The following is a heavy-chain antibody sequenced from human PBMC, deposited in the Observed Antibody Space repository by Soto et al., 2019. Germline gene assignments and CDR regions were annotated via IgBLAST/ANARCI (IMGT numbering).Heavy chain of an antibody. CDR1: GYTFTSYA. J-gene: IGHJ6*03. CDR3: VRATAARQRDYSYHYYLHI. Sequence: ASVKVSCKASGYTFTSYAIHWVRQAPGQRLEWMGVINAGSGSTVYAQKFQGRVTLTRDTSTSTVYVELSSLRSDDTAVYFCVRATAARQRDYSYHYYLHIWGKGTTVTVSS. D-gene: IGHD6-6*01. V-gene: IGHV1-3*01. CDR2: INAGSGST.